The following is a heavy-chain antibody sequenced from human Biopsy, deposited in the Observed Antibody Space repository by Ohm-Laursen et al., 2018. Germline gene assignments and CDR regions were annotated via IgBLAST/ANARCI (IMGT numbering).Heavy chain of an antibody. V-gene: IGHV3-9*01. CDR2: ISWNSDSI. Sequence: SLRLSCAASGFTFDDYVMHWVRQAPGKGLEWVSGISWNSDSIGYADSVKGRFTISRDNAKKSLYLQMNSLRAEDTALYYCAKDRYTGKYYYYYGMDVWGQGTTVSVSS. CDR3: AKDRYTGKYYYYYGMDV. CDR1: GFTFDDYV. J-gene: IGHJ6*02. D-gene: IGHD1-14*01.